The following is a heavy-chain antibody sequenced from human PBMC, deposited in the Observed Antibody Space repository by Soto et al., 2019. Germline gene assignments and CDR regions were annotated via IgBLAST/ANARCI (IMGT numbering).Heavy chain of an antibody. Sequence: GGSLRLSCAASGFTFSSYSMNWVRQAPGKGLEWVSSISSSSSYIYYADSVKGRFTISRDNAKNSLYLQMNSLRAEDTAVYYCARDLSEVRAGTGAFDIWGQGTMVTVSS. CDR3: ARDLSEVRAGTGAFDI. CDR1: GFTFSSYS. CDR2: ISSSSSYI. J-gene: IGHJ3*02. V-gene: IGHV3-21*01. D-gene: IGHD6-13*01.